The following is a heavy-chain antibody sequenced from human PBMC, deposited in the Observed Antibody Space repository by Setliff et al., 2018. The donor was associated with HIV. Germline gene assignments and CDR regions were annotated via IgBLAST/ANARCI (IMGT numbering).Heavy chain of an antibody. CDR3: ARDRIEVVVDGPHDVFDV. Sequence: SETLSLTCTVSGDSIGFYYWSWIRQPAGRGLEWMGRIHTSGSTNYNPSLTSRVTLSVDTSKNQFFLKLTSLSAADTAVYYCARDRIEVVVDGPHDVFDVWGRGTTVTVSS. V-gene: IGHV4-4*07. D-gene: IGHD2-15*01. J-gene: IGHJ3*01. CDR2: IHTSGST. CDR1: GDSIGFYY.